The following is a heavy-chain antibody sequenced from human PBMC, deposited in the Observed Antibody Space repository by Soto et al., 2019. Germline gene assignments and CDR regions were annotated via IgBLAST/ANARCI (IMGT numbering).Heavy chain of an antibody. J-gene: IGHJ4*02. CDR3: ARGACSGGSCYSWNPYFDY. Sequence: EVQLVDSGGGLVQPGGSLRLSCAASGFTFSTYSMNWVRQAPGKGLEWVSYISSSSSTIYFADSVRGRFTISRDNAKNSLYLQMNSLRAADTAVYYCARGACSGGSCYSWNPYFDYWGQGTLVTVSS. CDR2: ISSSSSTI. D-gene: IGHD2-15*01. CDR1: GFTFSTYS. V-gene: IGHV3-48*01.